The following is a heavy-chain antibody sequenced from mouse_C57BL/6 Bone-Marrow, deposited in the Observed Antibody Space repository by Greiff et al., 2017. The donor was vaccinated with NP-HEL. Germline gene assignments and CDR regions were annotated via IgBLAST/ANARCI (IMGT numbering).Heavy chain of an antibody. V-gene: IGHV1-18*01. CDR2: INPYDGGT. CDR3: ARGDYYGSSYGLAY. CDR1: GYTFTDYN. J-gene: IGHJ3*01. Sequence: EVQLQQSGPELVKPGASVKMPCKASGYTFTDYNMDWVKQSPGKSLEWIGDINPYDGGTLYNQKFKGKATLTVDKSSSTAYMELRSLTSEDTAVYYCARGDYYGSSYGLAYWGQGTLVTVSA. D-gene: IGHD1-1*01.